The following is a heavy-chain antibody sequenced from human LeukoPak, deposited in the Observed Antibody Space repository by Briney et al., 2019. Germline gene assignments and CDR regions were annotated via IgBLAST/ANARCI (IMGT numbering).Heavy chain of an antibody. J-gene: IGHJ4*02. CDR1: GFTFSDYG. Sequence: QPGRSLRLSCAASGFTFSDYGIHWVRQAPGKGLEWVAVLSPHANYEYYADSVQGRFTISRDDSKNTVYLQMNSLRDEETAVYYCARDWIDRSLYYWGLGTLVTVSS. D-gene: IGHD2-2*03. V-gene: IGHV3-33*01. CDR2: LSPHANYE. CDR3: ARDWIDRSLYY.